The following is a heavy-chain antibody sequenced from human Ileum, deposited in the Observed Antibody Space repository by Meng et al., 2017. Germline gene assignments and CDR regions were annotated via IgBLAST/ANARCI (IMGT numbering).Heavy chain of an antibody. J-gene: IGHJ4*02. CDR2: ISSSDITM. CDR3: ARAILSRDGYSDY. V-gene: IGHV3-48*03. D-gene: IGHD5-24*01. Sequence: GGSLRLSCVASGFTFSSYEMNWVRQAPGKGLEWVSYISSSDITMLYGDSVKGRFTISRDNAKNSLYLQMSSLRAEDTAVYYCARAILSRDGYSDYWGQGTLVTVSS. CDR1: GFTFSSYE.